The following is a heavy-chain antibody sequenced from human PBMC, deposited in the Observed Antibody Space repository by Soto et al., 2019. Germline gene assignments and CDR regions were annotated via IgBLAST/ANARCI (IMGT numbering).Heavy chain of an antibody. Sequence: QVQLQQWGAGLLKPSETLSLTCAVYGGSFSGYYWSWIRQPPGKGLEWIGEINHSGSTNYNPSLKSRVTISVDTSKNQFSLKLSSVTAADTAVYYCARAAYCGGDCKTYYFDYWGQGTLVTVSS. CDR1: GGSFSGYY. D-gene: IGHD2-21*02. V-gene: IGHV4-34*01. J-gene: IGHJ4*02. CDR2: INHSGST. CDR3: ARAAYCGGDCKTYYFDY.